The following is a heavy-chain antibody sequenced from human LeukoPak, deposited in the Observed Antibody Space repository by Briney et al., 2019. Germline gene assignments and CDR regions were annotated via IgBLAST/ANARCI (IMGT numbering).Heavy chain of an antibody. CDR3: ARPVTATDRFYFFDS. CDR1: GFTFSTYA. J-gene: IGHJ4*02. V-gene: IGHV3-23*01. Sequence: GGSLRLSCAASGFTFSTYAMSWVRQAPGKGLEWVSAISGSGGSTNYADSVKGRVAVSRDNSKSTLYLQMNSLRAEDTAVYYCARPVTATDRFYFFDSWGQGTLVTVSS. D-gene: IGHD2-15*01. CDR2: ISGSGGST.